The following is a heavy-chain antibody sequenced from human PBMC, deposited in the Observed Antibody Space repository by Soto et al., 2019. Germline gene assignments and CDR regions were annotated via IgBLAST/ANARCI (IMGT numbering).Heavy chain of an antibody. J-gene: IGHJ4*02. CDR3: ARAQTEVNEGNFDY. Sequence: QVQLVQSGAEMKKPGASVKISCEASGYTFSSDDINWVRQPPGQGLEWMGWMTPNSGHTGYAQKFQGRVTMTRNISINTAYMELSDLRSEDTAFYFCARAQTEVNEGNFDYWGQGTLVTVSS. CDR2: MTPNSGHT. D-gene: IGHD1-1*01. CDR1: GYTFSSDD. V-gene: IGHV1-8*01.